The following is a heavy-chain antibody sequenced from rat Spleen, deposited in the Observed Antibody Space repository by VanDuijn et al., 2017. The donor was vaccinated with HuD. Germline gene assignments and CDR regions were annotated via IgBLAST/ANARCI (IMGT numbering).Heavy chain of an antibody. J-gene: IGHJ2*01. V-gene: IGHV2-43*01. Sequence: QVQLKESGPGLVQPSQTLSLTCTVSGFSLTGYHVSWVRQFPGKGLEWMGMIWTGGSTDYNSALRSRLSISRDTSESQVFLKMNSLRTEDIATYYCVRESRTGNYFDDWGQGVMVTVSS. CDR1: GFSLTGYH. D-gene: IGHD5-1*01. CDR3: VRESRTGNYFDD. CDR2: IWTGGST.